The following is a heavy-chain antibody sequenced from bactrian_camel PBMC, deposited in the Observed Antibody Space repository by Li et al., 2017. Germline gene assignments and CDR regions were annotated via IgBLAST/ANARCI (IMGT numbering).Heavy chain of an antibody. V-gene: IGHV3S63*01. J-gene: IGHJ4*01. CDR2: IWIGAGST. Sequence: HVQLVESGGGSVQAGGSLTLSCVASGSIWYTRYCLGWFRQVPGKEREAVARIWIGAGSTYEYITHYADSVKDRFLISHDNAKNTVYLQMNSLKPEDTAMYYCASDSYSDGTFLDRPWYRRTEYNDWGPGTQVTVS. CDR3: ASDSYSDGTFLDRPWYRRTEYND. D-gene: IGHD2*01. CDR1: GSIWYTRYC.